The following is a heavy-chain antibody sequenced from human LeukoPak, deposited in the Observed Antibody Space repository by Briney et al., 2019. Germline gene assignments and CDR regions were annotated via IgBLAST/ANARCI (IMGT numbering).Heavy chain of an antibody. J-gene: IGHJ4*02. CDR2: TYYRSKWYN. V-gene: IGHV6-1*01. CDR3: AREGSEGYLFDY. D-gene: IGHD1-1*01. Sequence: SQTLSLTCAISGAIVPSGSAAWSWTRKSPSEAFGCLGRTYYRSKWYNDYAVSVKSRITINPDTSKNQFSLQLNSMTPEDTAVYYCAREGSEGYLFDYWGQGILVTVSS. CDR1: GAIVPSGSAA.